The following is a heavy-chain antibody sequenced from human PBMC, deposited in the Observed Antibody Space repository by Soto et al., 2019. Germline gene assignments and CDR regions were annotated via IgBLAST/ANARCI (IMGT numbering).Heavy chain of an antibody. CDR3: ARDFYGDYVSWFDP. Sequence: QVQLVESGGGVVQPGRSLRLSCAASGFTFSSYAMHWVRQAPGKGLEWVAVISYDGSNKYYADSVKGRFTISRDNSKNTLYLQMNSLRAEDTAVYYCARDFYGDYVSWFDPWGQGTLVTVSS. D-gene: IGHD4-17*01. CDR1: GFTFSSYA. V-gene: IGHV3-30-3*01. J-gene: IGHJ5*02. CDR2: ISYDGSNK.